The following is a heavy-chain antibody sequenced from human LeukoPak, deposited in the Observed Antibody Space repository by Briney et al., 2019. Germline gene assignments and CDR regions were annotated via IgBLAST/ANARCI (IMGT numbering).Heavy chain of an antibody. D-gene: IGHD4-23*01. CDR1: GFTFSSYA. J-gene: IGHJ4*02. CDR3: AKGGGNRGSTRFDY. CDR2: ISASGGTT. Sequence: GGSLRLSCAASGFTFSSYASSWVRQAPGKGLEWVSGISASGGTTYYADSVKGRFTISRDNSKNTLYLQMNSLRAEDTAVYYCAKGGGNRGSTRFDYWGQGTLVTVSS. V-gene: IGHV3-23*01.